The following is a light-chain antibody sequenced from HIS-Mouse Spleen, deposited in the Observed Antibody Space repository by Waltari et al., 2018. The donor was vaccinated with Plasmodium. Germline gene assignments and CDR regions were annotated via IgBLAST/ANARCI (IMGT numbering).Light chain of an antibody. V-gene: IGLV1-40*01. CDR1: SSNIGAGYD. CDR2: GNS. Sequence: QSVLTQPPSVSGAPGQRVTISCTGSSSNIGAGYDVHWYQQLPGTAPKPLIEGNSNRPSGAPDRFSGSKSGTSASLSITGLQAEDEADYYCQSYDSSLSAVVFGGGTKLTVL. CDR3: QSYDSSLSAVV. J-gene: IGLJ2*01.